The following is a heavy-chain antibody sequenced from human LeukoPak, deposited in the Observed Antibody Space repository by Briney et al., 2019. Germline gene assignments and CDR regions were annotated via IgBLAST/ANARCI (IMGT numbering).Heavy chain of an antibody. CDR3: ARAKQEGYYDILTGYHDRYFDY. V-gene: IGHV4-59*08. CDR2: IYYSGST. J-gene: IGHJ4*02. D-gene: IGHD3-9*01. Sequence: SETLSLTCTVSGGSISSYYWSWIRQPPGKGLEWIGYIYYSGSTNYNPSLKSRVTISVDTSKNQFSLKLSSVTAADTAVYYCARAKQEGYYDILTGYHDRYFDYWGQGILVTVSS. CDR1: GGSISSYY.